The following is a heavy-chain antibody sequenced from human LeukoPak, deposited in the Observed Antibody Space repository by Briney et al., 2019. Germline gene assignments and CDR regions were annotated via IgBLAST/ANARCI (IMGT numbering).Heavy chain of an antibody. D-gene: IGHD3-16*01. CDR1: GGSMSSYY. Sequence: SETQSLTCTVSGGSMSSYYWSWIRQPPGKGLEWIGYIYYSGSTNYNPSLKSRLTISVATSMNQFSLKLSSVTAADTAVYYCARVGRWGAYYYGMDVWGQGTTVTVSS. J-gene: IGHJ6*02. CDR3: ARVGRWGAYYYGMDV. V-gene: IGHV4-59*01. CDR2: IYYSGST.